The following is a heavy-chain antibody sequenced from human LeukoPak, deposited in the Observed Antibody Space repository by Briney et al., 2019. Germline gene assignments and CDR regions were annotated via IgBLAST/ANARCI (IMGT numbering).Heavy chain of an antibody. Sequence: GSLRLSCAASGFTVSSNYMSWVRQAPGKGLEWVSVIYSGGSTYYADSVKGRFTISRDNSKNTLYLQMNSLRAEDTAVYYCAREDFGGYYFDYWGQGTLVTVSS. J-gene: IGHJ4*02. CDR1: GFTVSSNY. CDR2: IYSGGST. D-gene: IGHD3-16*01. CDR3: AREDFGGYYFDY. V-gene: IGHV3-53*01.